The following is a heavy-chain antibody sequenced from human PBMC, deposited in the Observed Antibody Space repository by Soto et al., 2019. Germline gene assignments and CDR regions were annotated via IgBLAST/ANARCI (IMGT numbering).Heavy chain of an antibody. CDR1: GGSVSSGSYY. CDR3: ARGEYCYDSSGYPRPGKFDY. D-gene: IGHD3-22*01. CDR2: IYYSGST. J-gene: IGHJ4*02. Sequence: QVQLQESGPGLVKPSETLSLTCTVSGGSVSSGSYYWSWIRQPPGKGLEWIGYIYYSGSTNYNPSLKSRVTISVDTSKNQFSLKLSSVTAADTAVYYCARGEYCYDSSGYPRPGKFDYWGQGTLVTVSS. V-gene: IGHV4-61*01.